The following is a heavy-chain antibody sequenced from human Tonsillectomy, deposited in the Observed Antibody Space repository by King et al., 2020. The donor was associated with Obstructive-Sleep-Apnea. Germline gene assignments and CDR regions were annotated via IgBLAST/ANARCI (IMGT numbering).Heavy chain of an antibody. Sequence: VQLVESGGGLVKPGGSLRLSCVASGFTFSTYSMNWVRQAPGKGLEWVSSISSSSSYIYYADSVKGRFTISRDNAKNSLYLQMNSLRAEDTAVYDCARGPGDDAFDIWGQGTMVTVSS. CDR3: ARGPGDDAFDI. CDR1: GFTFSTYS. V-gene: IGHV3-21*01. D-gene: IGHD7-27*01. J-gene: IGHJ3*02. CDR2: ISSSSSYI.